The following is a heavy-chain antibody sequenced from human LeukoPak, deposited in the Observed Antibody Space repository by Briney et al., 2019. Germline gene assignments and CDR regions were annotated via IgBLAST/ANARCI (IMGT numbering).Heavy chain of an antibody. CDR1: GFTFSSYS. V-gene: IGHV3-21*01. CDR3: ARDLPSIAARFGLFDY. CDR2: ISSSSSYI. D-gene: IGHD6-6*01. Sequence: GGSLRLSCAASGFTFSSYSMNWVRQAPGKGLEWVSSISSSSSYIYYADSVEGRFTISRDNAKNSLYLQTNSLRAEDTAVYYCARDLPSIAARFGLFDYWGQGTLVTVSS. J-gene: IGHJ4*02.